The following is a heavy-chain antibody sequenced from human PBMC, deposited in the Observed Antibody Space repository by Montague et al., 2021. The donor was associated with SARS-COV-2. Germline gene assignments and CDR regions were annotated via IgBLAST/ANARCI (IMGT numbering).Heavy chain of an antibody. CDR3: ARQRRGAMVRGVIIPLWYFDX. Sequence: SETLSLTCPSDGVAVRRCRSEENTPEPQSRLQRVCCILLERNTNYNPSLKSRVTISVDTSKNQFSLKLSSVTAADTAVYYCARQRRGAMVRGVIIPLWYFDXWGQGTLVTVSS. CDR1: GVAVRRCRSE. CDR2: ILLERNT. D-gene: IGHD3-10*01. V-gene: IGHV4-59*08. J-gene: IGHJ4*02.